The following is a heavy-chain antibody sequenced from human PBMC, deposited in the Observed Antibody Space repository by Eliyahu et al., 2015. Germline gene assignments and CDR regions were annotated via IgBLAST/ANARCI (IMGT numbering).Heavy chain of an antibody. CDR1: GFSVSSDY. CDR2: IYSGGST. V-gene: IGHV3-66*01. D-gene: IGHD6-19*01. Sequence: EEQLVESGGGLVQPGGSLRLXCAAXGFSVSSDYMSWVRQAPGKGLEWVSLIYSGGSTYYADSVKGRFTMSRDDSKNTLFLQMNSLRAEDTAVYYCAREFSGWYLSHAFDIWGQGTMVTVSS. J-gene: IGHJ3*02. CDR3: AREFSGWYLSHAFDI.